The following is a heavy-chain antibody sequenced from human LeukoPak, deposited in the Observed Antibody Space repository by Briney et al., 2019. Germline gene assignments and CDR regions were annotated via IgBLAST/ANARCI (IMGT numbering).Heavy chain of an antibody. V-gene: IGHV1-3*01. D-gene: IGHD2-2*01. Sequence: ASVKVSCKASGYTFTSHAMHWVRQAPGQRLEWMGWINAGNGNTKYSQKFQGRVTITRDTSASTAYMELSSLRSEDTAVYYCARDRGSTSPFDPWGQGTLVTVSS. CDR3: ARDRGSTSPFDP. CDR1: GYTFTSHA. J-gene: IGHJ5*02. CDR2: INAGNGNT.